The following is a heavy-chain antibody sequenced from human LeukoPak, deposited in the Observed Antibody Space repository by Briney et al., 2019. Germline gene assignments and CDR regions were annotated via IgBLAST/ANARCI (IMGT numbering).Heavy chain of an antibody. Sequence: SETLSLTCAVYGGSFSGYYWSWIRQPPGKGLEWIGSIYYSGSTYYNPSLKSRVTISVDTSKNQFSLKLSSVTAADTAVYYCARLSNYYDSRGAFDIWGQGTMVTVSS. CDR2: IYYSGST. J-gene: IGHJ3*02. D-gene: IGHD3-22*01. V-gene: IGHV4-34*01. CDR3: ARLSNYYDSRGAFDI. CDR1: GGSFSGYY.